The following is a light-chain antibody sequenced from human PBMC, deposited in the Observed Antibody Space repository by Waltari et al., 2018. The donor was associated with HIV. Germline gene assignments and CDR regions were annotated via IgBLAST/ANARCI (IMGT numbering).Light chain of an antibody. CDR3: QPTYSAPFK. CDR2: AAS. CDR1: QNVFSH. Sequence: IHMTQSPSSLSASVGDRFTLTCRPSQNVFSHLIVYQQRPGKAPRLLMCAASSLQSRVTSRFSGSAYGTDFNRTITSMHPDDFATYYGQPTYSAPFKFGPGTKVDIK. J-gene: IGKJ3*01. V-gene: IGKV1-39*01.